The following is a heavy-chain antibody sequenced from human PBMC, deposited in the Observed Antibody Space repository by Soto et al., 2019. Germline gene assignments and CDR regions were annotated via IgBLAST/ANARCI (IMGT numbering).Heavy chain of an antibody. CDR3: ARGPYNWNYDY. V-gene: IGHV4-4*07. CDR1: GASISGFY. D-gene: IGHD1-7*01. Sequence: SETLSLTCTVSGASISGFYWSWIRKSAGKGLEWIGRIYATGTTDYNPSLKSRVMMSVDTSKKQFSLKLRSVTAADTAVYYCARGPYNWNYDYWGQGTLVTVSS. J-gene: IGHJ4*02. CDR2: IYATGTT.